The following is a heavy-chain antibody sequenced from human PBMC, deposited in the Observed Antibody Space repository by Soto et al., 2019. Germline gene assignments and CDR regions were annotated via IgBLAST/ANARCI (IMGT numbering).Heavy chain of an antibody. CDR2: IYATGTT. V-gene: IGHV4-4*07. CDR3: VRDGTKTLRDWFDP. D-gene: IGHD1-1*01. Sequence: SETLSLTCTVSGASIIGFYWSWIRKSAGKGLEWIGRIYATGTTDYNPSLKSRVMMSVDTSKKQFSLKLRSVTAADTAVYYCVRDGTKTLRDWFDPWGQG. J-gene: IGHJ5*02. CDR1: GASIIGFY.